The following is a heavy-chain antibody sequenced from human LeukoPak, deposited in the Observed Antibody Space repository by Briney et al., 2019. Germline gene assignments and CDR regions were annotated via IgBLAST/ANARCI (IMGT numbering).Heavy chain of an antibody. D-gene: IGHD4-17*01. Sequence: PGGSLRLSCAASGFPFRNYALTWVRQAPGRGLEWVSSISGAGTYYADSVKGRFSISRDNNKNRLYLQMSSLRAEDTAVYYCTRDPNGNYVGAFDFQRWGQGTLVTVSS. V-gene: IGHV3-23*01. CDR3: TRDPNGNYVGAFDFQR. J-gene: IGHJ1*01. CDR2: ISGAGT. CDR1: GFPFRNYA.